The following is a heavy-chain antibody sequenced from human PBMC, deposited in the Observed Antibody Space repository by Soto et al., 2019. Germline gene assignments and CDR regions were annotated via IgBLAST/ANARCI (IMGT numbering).Heavy chain of an antibody. CDR3: ARRGRGYSGYDVINWFDP. J-gene: IGHJ5*02. Sequence: SETLSLTCTVSGGSISSSSYYWGWIRQPPGKGLEWIGSIYYSGSTYYNPSLKSRVTISVDTSKNQFSLKLSSVTAADTAVYYCARRGRGYSGYDVINWFDPWGQGTLVTVSS. D-gene: IGHD5-12*01. V-gene: IGHV4-39*01. CDR1: GGSISSSSYY. CDR2: IYYSGST.